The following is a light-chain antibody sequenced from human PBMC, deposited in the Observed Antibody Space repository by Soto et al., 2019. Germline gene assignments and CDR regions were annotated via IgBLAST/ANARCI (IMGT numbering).Light chain of an antibody. J-gene: IGLJ2*01. Sequence: SSTLTQPPSVSVAPGQTATITCGGNTIGSKLVHWYQQRPGQAPVLVVFEDRHRPSGIPERFSGSNSGNTATLTISRVEVGDEADYYCQVWDASSDQLLFGGGTKLTVL. CDR1: TIGSKL. CDR3: QVWDASSDQLL. V-gene: IGLV3-21*02. CDR2: EDR.